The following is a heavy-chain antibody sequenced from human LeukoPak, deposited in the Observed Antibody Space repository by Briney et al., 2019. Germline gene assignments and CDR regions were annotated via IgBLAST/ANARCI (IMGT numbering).Heavy chain of an antibody. CDR3: ASQGLYDSSGSTFDY. V-gene: IGHV5-51*01. CDR1: GYSFTSYW. CDR2: IYPGDSDT. D-gene: IGHD3-22*01. J-gene: IGHJ4*02. Sequence: GESLKISCKGSGYSFTSYWIGWVRQMPGKGLEWMGIIYPGDSDTRHSPSFQGQVTISADKSISTAYLQWSSLKASDTAMYYCASQGLYDSSGSTFDYWGQGTLVTVSS.